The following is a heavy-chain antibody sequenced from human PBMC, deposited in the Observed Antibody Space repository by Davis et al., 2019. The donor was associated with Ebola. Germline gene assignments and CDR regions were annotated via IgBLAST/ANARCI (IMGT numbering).Heavy chain of an antibody. J-gene: IGHJ4*02. D-gene: IGHD3-9*01. CDR3: ARALRYFDWLLYEGGYFDY. CDR2: IRAYNGNT. V-gene: IGHV1-18*01. Sequence: ASVKVSCKASGYTLTGYDINWVRQATGQGLERMGWIRAYNGNTNYAQKLQGRVTMTTDTSTSTAYMELRSLRSDDTAVYYCARALRYFDWLLYEGGYFDYWGQGTLVTVSS. CDR1: GYTLTGYD.